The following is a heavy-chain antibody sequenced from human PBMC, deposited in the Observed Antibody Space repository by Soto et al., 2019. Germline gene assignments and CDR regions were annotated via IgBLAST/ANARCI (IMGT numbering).Heavy chain of an antibody. CDR3: ARALVFEWLSSYYYYYGMDV. CDR1: GGSFSGYY. D-gene: IGHD3-3*01. CDR2: INHSGST. J-gene: IGHJ6*02. V-gene: IGHV4-34*01. Sequence: QVQLQQWGAGLLKPSETLSLTCAVYGGSFSGYYWSWIRQPPGKGLEWIGEINHSGSTNYNPSLRSRVTLSVDTSKNQFSLKLSSVTAADTAVYYCARALVFEWLSSYYYYYGMDVWGQGTTVTVSS.